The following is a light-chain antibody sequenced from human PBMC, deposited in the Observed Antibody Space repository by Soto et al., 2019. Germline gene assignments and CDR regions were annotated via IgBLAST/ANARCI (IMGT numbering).Light chain of an antibody. CDR1: QSISSW. J-gene: IGKJ2*01. Sequence: DIQMTQSPSTLSASVGDRVTITCRASQSISSWLAWYQQKPGKAPKLLIYKASNLESGVPSRFSGSGSGTEFTLTFSSLQPDDFATYSCQHYHSYSPYTFVQVPKLEIK. CDR3: QHYHSYSPYT. CDR2: KAS. V-gene: IGKV1-5*03.